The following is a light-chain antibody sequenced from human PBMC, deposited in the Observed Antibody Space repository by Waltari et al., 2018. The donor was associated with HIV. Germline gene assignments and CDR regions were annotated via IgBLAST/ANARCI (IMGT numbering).Light chain of an antibody. CDR3: QQYHVTPFT. CDR1: QNVSNDY. Sequence: PGERATLSCRASQNVSNDYLAWYQQRLGQAPRLLIYGASSRATGIPDRFSGSGSGTDFTLTISRLEPEDFAVYYCQQYHVTPFTFGQGTRLEIK. V-gene: IGKV3-20*01. CDR2: GAS. J-gene: IGKJ5*01.